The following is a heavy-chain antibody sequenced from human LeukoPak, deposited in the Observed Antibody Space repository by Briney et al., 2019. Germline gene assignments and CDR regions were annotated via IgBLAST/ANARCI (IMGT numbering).Heavy chain of an antibody. V-gene: IGHV1-46*01. CDR3: ASSLNVGATGY. CDR1: GYTFTSHY. D-gene: IGHD1-26*01. J-gene: IGHJ4*02. Sequence: GASVKVSCKASGYTFTSHYMHWVRQAPGQGLEWMGIINPSGGSTSYAQKFQGRVTMTRDTSTSTVYMELSSLRSEDTAVYYCASSLNVGATGYWGQGTLVTVSS. CDR2: INPSGGST.